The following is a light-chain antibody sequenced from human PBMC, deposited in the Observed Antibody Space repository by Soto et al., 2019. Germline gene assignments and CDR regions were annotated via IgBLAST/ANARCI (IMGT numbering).Light chain of an antibody. CDR2: AAS. Sequence: DIQMTQYPSSVSESVGARVNITSVASQSISTWLAWFQQKPGKVPQRLIYAASTLQSGVPSRFSGSGSGTEFTLTISSLQPEDFATYYCLQHRSYPLTFGGGTKVDIK. CDR1: QSISTW. CDR3: LQHRSYPLT. V-gene: IGKV1-17*03. J-gene: IGKJ4*01.